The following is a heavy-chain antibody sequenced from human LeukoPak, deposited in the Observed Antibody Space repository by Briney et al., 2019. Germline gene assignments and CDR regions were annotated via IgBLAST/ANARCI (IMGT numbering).Heavy chain of an antibody. CDR3: VKDSGTNYDSRGFLPHFDY. Sequence: SETLSLTCTVSGGSISSYYWSWIRQPPGKGLEWIGYIYYSGSTNYNPSLKSRVTISVDTSKNQFSLKLSSVTAADTAVYYCVKDSGTNYDSRGFLPHFDYWGQGTLVTVSS. CDR2: IYYSGST. CDR1: GGSISSYY. D-gene: IGHD3-22*01. J-gene: IGHJ4*02. V-gene: IGHV4-59*01.